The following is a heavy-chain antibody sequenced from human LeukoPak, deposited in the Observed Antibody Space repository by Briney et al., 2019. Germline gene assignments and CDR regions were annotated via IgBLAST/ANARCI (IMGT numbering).Heavy chain of an antibody. CDR3: TTAGIAAAVDY. D-gene: IGHD6-13*01. CDR2: IKSKTDGGTT. Sequence: GGSLRLSCAASGFTFSNYAMSWVRQAPGKGLEWVGRIKSKTDGGTTDYAAPVKGRFTISRDDSKNTLYLQMNSLKTEDTAVYYCTTAGIAAAVDYWGQGTLVTVSS. J-gene: IGHJ4*02. CDR1: GFTFSNYA. V-gene: IGHV3-15*01.